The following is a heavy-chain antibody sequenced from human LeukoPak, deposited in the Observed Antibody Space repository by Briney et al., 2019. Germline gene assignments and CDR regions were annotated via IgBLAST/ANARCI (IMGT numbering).Heavy chain of an antibody. CDR1: GGSFSGYY. J-gene: IGHJ4*02. CDR3: ARDRSYVWGSYRYTVDYFDY. V-gene: IGHV4-34*01. D-gene: IGHD3-16*02. Sequence: PSETLSLTCAVYGGSFSGYYWSWIRQPPGKGLEWIGEINHRGSTNYNPSLKSRVTISVDTSKNQFSLKLSSVTAADTAVYYCARDRSYVWGSYRYTVDYFDYWGQGTLVTVSS. CDR2: INHRGST.